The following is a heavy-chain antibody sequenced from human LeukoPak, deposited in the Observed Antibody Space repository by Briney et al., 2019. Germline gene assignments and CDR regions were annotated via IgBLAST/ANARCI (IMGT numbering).Heavy chain of an antibody. CDR3: ARDQGILARQIGY. CDR1: CGSISSSVYY. CDR2: ICYTENT. Sequence: PSQTLSLTCPVSCGSISSSVYYWVWIRQPPWKGLEWIGNICYTENTYYNPSLKCRFTISVETSNNKFSLQLRAVTAADTAVVYWARDQGILARQIGYWGQGTLVTVSS. D-gene: IGHD6-6*01. V-gene: IGHV4-39*07. J-gene: IGHJ4*02.